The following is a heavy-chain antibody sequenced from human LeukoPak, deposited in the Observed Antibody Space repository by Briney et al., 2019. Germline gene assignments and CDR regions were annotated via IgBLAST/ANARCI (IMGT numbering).Heavy chain of an antibody. J-gene: IGHJ3*02. CDR1: GYSFTSYW. CDR2: IYPGDSDT. Sequence: GESLKISCKGSGYSFTSYWIGWVRQMPGKGLEWMGIIYPGDSDTRYSPSFQGQVTISADTSISTAYLQLSSLTPSDTAMYYCARRGYYDSKDAFDIWGQGTMVTVSS. CDR3: ARRGYYDSKDAFDI. D-gene: IGHD3-22*01. V-gene: IGHV5-51*01.